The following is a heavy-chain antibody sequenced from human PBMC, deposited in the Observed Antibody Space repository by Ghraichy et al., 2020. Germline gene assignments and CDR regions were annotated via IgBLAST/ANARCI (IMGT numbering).Heavy chain of an antibody. Sequence: GGSLRLSCAASGFTVSYNYVTWVRQAPGKGLEWVSTIYRTGNTYYADSVKGRFSISRDTSQNSVHLQMNGLTVEDTAVYYCARGGICDPSASFHFDYWGQGTLVTVSS. V-gene: IGHV3-66*01. CDR2: IYRTGNT. D-gene: IGHD3-10*01. J-gene: IGHJ4*02. CDR1: GFTVSYNY. CDR3: ARGGICDPSASFHFDY.